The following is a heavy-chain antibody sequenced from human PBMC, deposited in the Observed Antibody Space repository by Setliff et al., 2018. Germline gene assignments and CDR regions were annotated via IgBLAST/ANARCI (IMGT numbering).Heavy chain of an antibody. CDR2: IYHNGNT. D-gene: IGHD3-16*01. J-gene: IGHJ5*02. CDR3: ARDYQGGWFAP. CDR1: GGSISPYF. V-gene: IGHV4-59*01. Sequence: PSETLSLTCTVSGGSISPYFWSWVRQPPGKGLEWIGYIYHNGNTNFNPSLKTRVTMSVDTSKNQFALNLKSVTAADTAVYYCARDYQGGWFAPWGQGTLVTVSS.